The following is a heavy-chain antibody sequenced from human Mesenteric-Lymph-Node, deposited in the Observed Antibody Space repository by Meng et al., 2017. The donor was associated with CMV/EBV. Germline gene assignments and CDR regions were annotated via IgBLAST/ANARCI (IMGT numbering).Heavy chain of an antibody. CDR1: GFTFSSYD. CDR2: ISGSGGRT. J-gene: IGHJ5*02. Sequence: GESLKISCAASGFTFSSYDMSWVRQAPGKGLEWVSAISGSGGRTYYADSVKGRFTISRDNSKNTLYVQMNSLRAEDTAVYYCAKAGAEWGLLRWFDHWGQGTLVTVSS. CDR3: AKAGAEWGLLRWFDH. V-gene: IGHV3-23*01. D-gene: IGHD1-26*01.